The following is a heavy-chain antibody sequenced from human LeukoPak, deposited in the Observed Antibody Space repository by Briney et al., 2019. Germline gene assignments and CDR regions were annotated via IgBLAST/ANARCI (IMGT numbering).Heavy chain of an antibody. CDR1: GDSVSSYSAA. V-gene: IGHV6-1*01. D-gene: IGHD4-23*01. Sequence: SQTLSLTCAISGDSVSSYSAAWSWIRQSPSRGLEWRGRTYYRSKWYNDYAVSVKSRIAINPDTSKNQFSLQLTSVTPEDTAVYHCARSGGHDAFYIWGQGTMVTVSS. CDR3: ARSGGHDAFYI. CDR2: TYYRSKWYN. J-gene: IGHJ3*02.